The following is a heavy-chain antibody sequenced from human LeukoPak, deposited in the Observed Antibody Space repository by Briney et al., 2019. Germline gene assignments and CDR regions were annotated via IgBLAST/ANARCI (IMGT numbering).Heavy chain of an antibody. CDR2: LYSGGST. Sequence: GSLRLSCAVAGFTVSTNYMSWVRQAPGKGLEWVSVLYSGGSTFYADSVKGRFTISRDNSKNTLYLQMNSLRVEDTAVYYCAKDPLRFGEKSDYWGQGTLVTVSS. D-gene: IGHD3-10*01. V-gene: IGHV3-53*01. CDR1: GFTVSTNY. CDR3: AKDPLRFGEKSDY. J-gene: IGHJ4*02.